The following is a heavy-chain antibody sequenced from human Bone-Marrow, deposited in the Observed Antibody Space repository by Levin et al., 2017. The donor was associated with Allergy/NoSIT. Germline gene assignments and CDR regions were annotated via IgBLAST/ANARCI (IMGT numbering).Heavy chain of an antibody. CDR3: ARDRTPVSSGTDYDGLDI. J-gene: IGHJ3*02. CDR1: GFTFGNYW. Sequence: GESLKISCAASGFTFGNYWMTWVRQAPGKGLEWVANINEDGSETNYVESVKGRFTISRDNGENSLFLQMNSLRAEDTEVYYCARDRTPVSSGTDYDGLDIWGQGTMVTVSS. V-gene: IGHV3-7*01. D-gene: IGHD1-26*01. CDR2: INEDGSET.